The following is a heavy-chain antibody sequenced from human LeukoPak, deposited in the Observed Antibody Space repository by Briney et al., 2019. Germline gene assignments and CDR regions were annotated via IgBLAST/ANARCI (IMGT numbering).Heavy chain of an antibody. J-gene: IGHJ6*03. D-gene: IGHD3-10*01. V-gene: IGHV3-23*01. CDR2: ISRTGVAT. CDR3: AKGDFYGSGRDYYYYMDV. CDR1: GFTFISFA. Sequence: GGTLRLSCAASGFTFISFAMSWVRQAPGKGLEWVSTISRTGVATYYANSVKGRFTISRDNSKDTVYLQMNSLRAEDTAVYNCAKGDFYGSGRDYYYYMDVWGKGTTVTISS.